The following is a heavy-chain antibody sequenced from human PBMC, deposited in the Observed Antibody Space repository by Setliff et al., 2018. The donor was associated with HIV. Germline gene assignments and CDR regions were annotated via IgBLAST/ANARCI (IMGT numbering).Heavy chain of an antibody. CDR2: IHYSGSR. V-gene: IGHV4-39*07. Sequence: SETLSLTCIVSGGSINSSSYYWGWIRQPPGKGLEWIGGIHYSGSRNYNPSLKSRVTISVDTSKSQFSLKLSSVTAADTAVYFFARDGARTSSYFDYWGHGTLVTVSS. D-gene: IGHD1-26*01. CDR3: ARDGARTSSYFDY. CDR1: GGSINSSSYY. J-gene: IGHJ4*01.